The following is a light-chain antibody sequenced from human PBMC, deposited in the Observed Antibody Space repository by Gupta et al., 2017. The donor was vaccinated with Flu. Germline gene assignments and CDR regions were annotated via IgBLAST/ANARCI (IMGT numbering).Light chain of an antibody. J-gene: IGLJ3*02. CDR2: DDR. CDR3: QVCDASSDNVV. CDR1: YVGNKD. Sequence: GNTSRTSSRGNYVGNKDVDWYQQHPGQAPVLIVYDDRQRPAGIPERFSGSNSGNTATLTISGVEAGDEADYYCQVCDASSDNVVFGGGTKLTVL. V-gene: IGLV3-21*03.